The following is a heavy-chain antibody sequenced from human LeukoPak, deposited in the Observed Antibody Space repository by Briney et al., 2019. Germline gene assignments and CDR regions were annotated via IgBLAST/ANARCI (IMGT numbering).Heavy chain of an antibody. V-gene: IGHV3-48*01. CDR3: ARDYLYAFDY. D-gene: IGHD2-2*01. Sequence: GGSLRLSCAASGFSFSSYSMNWVRQAPGKGLEWVSYISGSGNAIHYTDSVKGRFTVSRDNAKNALCLQMNSLRAEDTAVYFCARDYLYAFDYWGQGTLVTVSS. CDR1: GFSFSSYS. CDR2: ISGSGNAI. J-gene: IGHJ4*02.